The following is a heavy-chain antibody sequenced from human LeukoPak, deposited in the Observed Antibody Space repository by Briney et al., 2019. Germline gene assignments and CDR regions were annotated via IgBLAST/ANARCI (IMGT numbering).Heavy chain of an antibody. CDR1: GFTFSGYE. J-gene: IGHJ4*02. CDR2: ISSSGSTI. V-gene: IGHV3-48*03. Sequence: GGSLRLSCAASGFTFSGYEMNWVRQAPGKGLEWVSYISSSGSTIYYADSVKGRFTISRDNAKNSLYLQMNSLRAEDTAVYYCARGITMIVSLWGQGTLVTVSS. CDR3: ARGITMIVSL. D-gene: IGHD3-22*01.